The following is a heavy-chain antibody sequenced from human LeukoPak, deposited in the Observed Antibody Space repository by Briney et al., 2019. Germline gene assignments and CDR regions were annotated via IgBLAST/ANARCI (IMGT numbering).Heavy chain of an antibody. V-gene: IGHV3-23*01. CDR3: AKALVADFFDY. J-gene: IGHJ4*02. CDR1: GFNFSRYA. D-gene: IGHD5-12*01. Sequence: GSLKLSCAASGFNFSRYAMSWVRQATGKGLEWVSGISGSGGSTYYADSVKGRFTISRDNSKNTLYLQMNSLRAEDTAVYYCAKALVADFFDYWGQGTLVTVSS. CDR2: ISGSGGST.